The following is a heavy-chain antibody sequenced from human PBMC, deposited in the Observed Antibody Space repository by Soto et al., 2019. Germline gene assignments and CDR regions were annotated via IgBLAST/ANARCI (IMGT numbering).Heavy chain of an antibody. V-gene: IGHV3-7*05. D-gene: IGHD3-22*01. CDR2: IRQDGSEK. Sequence: GGSLRLSCVGSGFTFSSNWMTWVRQAPGKGLEWVGNIRQDGSEKNYVDSVKGRFTISRDNAKNSLYLQMNNLRAEDTAFYFCARATQSYYDTSGYYSYVHWGQGAQVTVSS. CDR3: ARATQSYYDTSGYYSYVH. J-gene: IGHJ4*02. CDR1: GFTFSSNW.